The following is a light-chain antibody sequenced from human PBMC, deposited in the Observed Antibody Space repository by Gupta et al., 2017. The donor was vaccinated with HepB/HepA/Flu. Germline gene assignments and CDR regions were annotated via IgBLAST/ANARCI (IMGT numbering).Light chain of an antibody. J-gene: IGLJ2*01. Sequence: QSVLTQPPSASGTPGQRVTISCSGSSSNIGSNTVNWYQQLPGTAPKLLIYSNNQRPSGVPDRFSGSKSGTSASLAISGLQSEDEADYYCAAWEDSLNGRVFGGGTKLTVL. CDR2: SNN. CDR3: AAWEDSLNGRV. V-gene: IGLV1-44*01. CDR1: SSNIGSNT.